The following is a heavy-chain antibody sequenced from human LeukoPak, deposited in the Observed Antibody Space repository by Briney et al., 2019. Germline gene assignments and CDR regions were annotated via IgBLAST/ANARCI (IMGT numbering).Heavy chain of an antibody. CDR2: IYSGGST. D-gene: IGHD6-19*01. CDR3: ATLELAGITFDF. Sequence: VGSLRLSCAASGFTLSSNYMSWVRQAPEKGLEWVSVIYSGGSTYYADSVKGRFTISRDDSKSTLYLQMNSLRAEDTAVYYCATLELAGITFDFWGQGTLVTVSS. CDR1: GFTLSSNY. V-gene: IGHV3-53*01. J-gene: IGHJ4*02.